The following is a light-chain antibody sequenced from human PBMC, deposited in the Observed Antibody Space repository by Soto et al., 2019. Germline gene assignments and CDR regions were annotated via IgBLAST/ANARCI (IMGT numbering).Light chain of an antibody. CDR2: GAS. J-gene: IGKJ4*01. V-gene: IGKV1-9*01. CDR3: QQFNAYPLT. Sequence: DIKLTQSPSFLSASVGDRVTISCRASQGISDYLAWYQQKPGKTPKLLIYGASTLQSGVPSRFGGSASGTEFTLTISSLQSEDFAAYFCQQFNAYPLTIGGETKLEIK. CDR1: QGISDY.